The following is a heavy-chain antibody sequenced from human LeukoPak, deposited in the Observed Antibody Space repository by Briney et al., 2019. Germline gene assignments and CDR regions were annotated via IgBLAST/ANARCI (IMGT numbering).Heavy chain of an antibody. Sequence: SETLSLTCTVSGVSMTGYCWSWIRQVAGKGLEWIGRICTTGNTNDNPSLQSRVTMSVDTSKNNFSLKLSSVTAADTAVYYCARGTVVNSHYYYYYYMDVWGKGTTVTVSS. V-gene: IGHV4-4*07. CDR2: ICTTGNT. J-gene: IGHJ6*03. CDR3: ARGTVVNSHYYYYYYMDV. CDR1: GVSMTGYC. D-gene: IGHD4-23*01.